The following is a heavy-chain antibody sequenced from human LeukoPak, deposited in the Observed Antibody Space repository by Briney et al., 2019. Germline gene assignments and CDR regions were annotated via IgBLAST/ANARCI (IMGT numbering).Heavy chain of an antibody. CDR2: ISGSGGST. Sequence: PGGSLRLSCAASGFTFSSYAMSWVRQAPGKGLEWASAISGSGGSTYYADSVEGRFTISRDNSKNTLYLQMNSLRAEDTALYYCAKDSMVVSRVFDSWGQGTLVTVSS. CDR1: GFTFSSYA. D-gene: IGHD2-15*01. V-gene: IGHV3-23*01. CDR3: AKDSMVVSRVFDS. J-gene: IGHJ4*02.